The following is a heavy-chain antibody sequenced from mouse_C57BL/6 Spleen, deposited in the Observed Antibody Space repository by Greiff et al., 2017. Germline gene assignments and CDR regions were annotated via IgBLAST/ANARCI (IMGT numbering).Heavy chain of an antibody. D-gene: IGHD2-13*01. CDR1: GYAFSSSW. Sequence: QVQLQQSGPELVKPGASVKISCKASGYAFSSSWMNWVKQRPGKGLEWIGRIYPGDGDTNYNGKFKGKATLTADKSSSTAYMQLSSLTSEDSAVYCCARSDSNYVMDYWGQGTSVTVSS. J-gene: IGHJ4*01. CDR3: ARSDSNYVMDY. CDR2: IYPGDGDT. V-gene: IGHV1-82*01.